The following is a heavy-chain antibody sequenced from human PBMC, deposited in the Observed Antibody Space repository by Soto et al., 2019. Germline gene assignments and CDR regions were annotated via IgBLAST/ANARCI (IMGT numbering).Heavy chain of an antibody. CDR1: GFTVSSNY. V-gene: IGHV3-66*01. CDR2: IYSGGST. D-gene: IGHD3-22*01. CDR3: ASDYYDSRGYPSHFAS. Sequence: PGGSLRLSCAASGFTVSSNYMSWVRQAPGKGLEWVSVIYSGGSTYYADSVKGRFTISRDNSKNTLYLQMNSLGAEDTAVYYCASDYYDSRGYPSHFASWGQGT. J-gene: IGHJ4*02.